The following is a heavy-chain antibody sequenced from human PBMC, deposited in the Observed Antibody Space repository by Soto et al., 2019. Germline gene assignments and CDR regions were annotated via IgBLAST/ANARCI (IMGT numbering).Heavy chain of an antibody. D-gene: IGHD3-10*01. CDR2: MNPNSGNT. CDR3: AREVYGSGSFYAFDI. V-gene: IGHV1-8*02. Sequence: QVQLVQSGAEVKKSGASVKVSCKASGYTFTGYYIHWVRQAPGQGLEWMGWMNPNSGNTGYAQKFQGRVTMTRNTSISTAYMELSSLRSEDTAVYYCAREVYGSGSFYAFDIWGQGTMVTVSS. J-gene: IGHJ3*02. CDR1: GYTFTGYY.